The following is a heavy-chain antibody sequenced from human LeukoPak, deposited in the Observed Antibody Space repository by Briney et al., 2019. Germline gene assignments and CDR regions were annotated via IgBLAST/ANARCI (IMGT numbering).Heavy chain of an antibody. D-gene: IGHD2-2*01. J-gene: IGHJ5*02. Sequence: GASVKVSCKASGYTFTGYYMHWVRQAPGQGLEWMGWINPNSGGTNYAQKFQGRVTMTRDTSISTAYMELSRLRSDDTAVSYCARYCSSTSCFNWFDPWGQGTLVTVSS. CDR3: ARYCSSTSCFNWFDP. CDR1: GYTFTGYY. CDR2: INPNSGGT. V-gene: IGHV1-2*02.